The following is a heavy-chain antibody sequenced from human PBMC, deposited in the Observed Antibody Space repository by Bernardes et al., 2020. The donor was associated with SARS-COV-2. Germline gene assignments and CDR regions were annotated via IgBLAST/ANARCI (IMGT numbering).Heavy chain of an antibody. Sequence: GGYLRLSCADSGFTYSTYAMSWVRRAPGKGLEWVEGISRSGSSTYYADSGKGRFTISRDNSKNTLYLQMSSLRAEDTAVYYCAKFYDILTGYYPAHLDYWGQGTLVTVSS. J-gene: IGHJ4*02. CDR1: GFTYSTYA. CDR2: ISRSGSST. CDR3: AKFYDILTGYYPAHLDY. V-gene: IGHV3-23*01. D-gene: IGHD3-9*01.